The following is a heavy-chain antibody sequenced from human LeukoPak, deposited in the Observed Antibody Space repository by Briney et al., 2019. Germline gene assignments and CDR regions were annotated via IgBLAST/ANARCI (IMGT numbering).Heavy chain of an antibody. CDR3: ARVGYYDFWSGYYNYYYMDV. D-gene: IGHD3-3*01. CDR2: ISAYNGNT. CDR1: GYTFTSYG. Sequence: ASVKVSCKASGYTFTSYGISWVRQAPGQGLEWMGWISAYNGNTNYAQKLQGRVTMTTDTSTSTAYMELGSLRSDDTAVYYCARVGYYDFWSGYYNYYYMDVWGKGTTVTVSS. J-gene: IGHJ6*03. V-gene: IGHV1-18*01.